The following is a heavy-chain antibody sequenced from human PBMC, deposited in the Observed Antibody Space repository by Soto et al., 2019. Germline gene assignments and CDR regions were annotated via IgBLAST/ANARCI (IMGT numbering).Heavy chain of an antibody. CDR2: ISGSGGST. V-gene: IGHV3-23*01. J-gene: IGHJ4*02. Sequence: PGGSLRLSCAASGFTFSSYAMSWVRQAPGKGLEWVSAISGSGGSTYYADSVKGRFTISRDNSKNTLYLQMNSLRADDTAVYYCTQYLGYCRSTSCYAFDYWGQGTPVTVSS. CDR1: GFTFSSYA. D-gene: IGHD2-2*01. CDR3: TQYLGYCRSTSCYAFDY.